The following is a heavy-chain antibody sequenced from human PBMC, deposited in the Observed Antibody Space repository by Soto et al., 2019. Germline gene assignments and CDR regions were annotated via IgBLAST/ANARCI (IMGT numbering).Heavy chain of an antibody. D-gene: IGHD6-19*01. Sequence: GASVKVSCKASGSTFSSYTISWVRQAPGQGLEWMGRIIPILGIANYAQKFQGRVTITTDKSTSTAYMELSSLRSDDTAVYYCARNSSGWYFPLLDHWGQGTLVTVSS. CDR1: GSTFSSYT. CDR2: IIPILGIA. V-gene: IGHV1-69*02. CDR3: ARNSSGWYFPLLDH. J-gene: IGHJ4*02.